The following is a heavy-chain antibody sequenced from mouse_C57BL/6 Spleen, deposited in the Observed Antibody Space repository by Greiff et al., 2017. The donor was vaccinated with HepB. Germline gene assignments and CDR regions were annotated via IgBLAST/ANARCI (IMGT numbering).Heavy chain of an antibody. V-gene: IGHV1-18*01. CDR3: ARRREFAWFAY. Sequence: EVKLQESGPELVKPGASVKIPCKASGYTFTDYNMDWVKQSHGKSLEWIGDINPNNGGTIYNQKFKGKATLTVDKSSSTAYMELRSLTSEDTAVYYCARRREFAWFAYWGQGTLVTVSA. J-gene: IGHJ3*01. CDR2: INPNNGGT. CDR1: GYTFTDYN.